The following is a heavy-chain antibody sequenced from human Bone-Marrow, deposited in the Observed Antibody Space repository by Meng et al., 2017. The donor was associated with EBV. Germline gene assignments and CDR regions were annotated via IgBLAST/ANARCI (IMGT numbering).Heavy chain of an antibody. CDR1: GYTFTSYG. V-gene: IGHV1-18*01. CDR2: ISAYNGNT. CDR3: ARDHRGFGGLAYFDY. D-gene: IGHD3-10*01. Sequence: QVQLVQSGGEVKKPGASVKVSRKASGYTFTSYGISWVRQAPGQGLEWMGWISAYNGNTNYAQKLQGRVTMTTDTSTSTAYMELRSLRSDDTAVYYCARDHRGFGGLAYFDYWGQGTLVTVSS. J-gene: IGHJ4*02.